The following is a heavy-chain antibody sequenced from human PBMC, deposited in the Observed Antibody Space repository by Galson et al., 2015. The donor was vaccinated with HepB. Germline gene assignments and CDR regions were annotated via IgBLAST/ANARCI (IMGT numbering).Heavy chain of an antibody. CDR1: GLTLNTYD. Sequence: SLRLSCAASGLTLNTYDISWVRQAPGRGLQWVSAISQNDISTHYADPVKGRFTISRQKSKNMVFLQTKRLKVEDTAVYYCAKGSPTSFYHYYMDVWGKGTTVTVSS. J-gene: IGHJ6*03. CDR2: ISQNDIST. CDR3: AKGSPTSFYHYYMDV. V-gene: IGHV3-23*01. D-gene: IGHD2/OR15-2a*01.